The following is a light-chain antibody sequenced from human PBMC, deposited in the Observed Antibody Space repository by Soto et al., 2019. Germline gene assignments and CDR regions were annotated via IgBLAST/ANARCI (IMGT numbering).Light chain of an antibody. CDR1: QSISDT. Sequence: EIVLTQSPATLSVSPGGRATLSCRASQSISDTLVWYQQKPGRASRLLIYGASKRATGFLARFSGSVSSTDSILTIISLQSGECSVYCGQQYNDWRGTFIQGTDVDIK. J-gene: IGKJ1*01. V-gene: IGKV3-15*01. CDR2: GAS. CDR3: QQYNDWRGT.